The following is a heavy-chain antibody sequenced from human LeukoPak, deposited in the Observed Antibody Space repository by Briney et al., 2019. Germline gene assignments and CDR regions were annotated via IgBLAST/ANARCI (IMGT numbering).Heavy chain of an antibody. Sequence: PSETLSLTCTLSGGSISSGGYYSSWIRQHPGKGLEWIGYIYYSGSTYYNPSLKSRVTISVDTSKNQFSLKLSSVTAADTAVYYCAREGIEAAGTLGLWGQGTLVTVSS. CDR3: AREGIEAAGTLGL. CDR1: GGSISSGGYY. V-gene: IGHV4-31*03. D-gene: IGHD6-13*01. J-gene: IGHJ4*02. CDR2: IYYSGST.